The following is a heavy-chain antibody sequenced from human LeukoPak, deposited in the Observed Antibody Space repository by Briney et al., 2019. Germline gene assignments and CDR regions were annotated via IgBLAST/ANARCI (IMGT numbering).Heavy chain of an antibody. J-gene: IGHJ4*02. CDR3: AKGLAVAGGEY. CDR1: GFTFSSYA. V-gene: IGHV3-23*01. CDR2: ISGSGGST. Sequence: GGSLRLSCAASGFTFSSYAMSWVRQAPGKGLEWVSAISGSGGSTYYADSVKGRFTISRGNSKNTLYLQMNSLRAEDTAVYYCAKGLAVAGGEYWGQGTLVTVSS. D-gene: IGHD6-19*01.